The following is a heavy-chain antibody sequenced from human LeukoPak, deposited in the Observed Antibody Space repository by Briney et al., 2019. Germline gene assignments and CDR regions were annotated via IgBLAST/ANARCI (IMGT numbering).Heavy chain of an antibody. J-gene: IGHJ4*02. Sequence: GASVKVFCKASGYTFTDYYMHWVRQAPGQGFEWMGWSNPNDGDTNYAQKFQGRVTMTRDTSISTAHMEVSRLRSDDTAVYYCARANFLYCSSTTCLFDYWGQGTLVTVSS. V-gene: IGHV1-2*02. D-gene: IGHD2-2*01. CDR2: SNPNDGDT. CDR3: ARANFLYCSSTTCLFDY. CDR1: GYTFTDYY.